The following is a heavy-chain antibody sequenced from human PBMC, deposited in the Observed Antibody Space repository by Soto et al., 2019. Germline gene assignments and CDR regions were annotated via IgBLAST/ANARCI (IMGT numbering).Heavy chain of an antibody. Sequence: QVQLVQSGAEVKNPGALVKVSCKASGYTFTSSDVNWVRQATGQGLEWMGWMNPNTGNTGYAEKFQGRVTMTRDTSTTTAYMELSSLRSEDTAVYYCARRRGYNIDYWGQGTLVTVSS. J-gene: IGHJ4*02. D-gene: IGHD5-18*01. CDR1: GYTFTSSD. CDR3: ARRRGYNIDY. V-gene: IGHV1-8*01. CDR2: MNPNTGNT.